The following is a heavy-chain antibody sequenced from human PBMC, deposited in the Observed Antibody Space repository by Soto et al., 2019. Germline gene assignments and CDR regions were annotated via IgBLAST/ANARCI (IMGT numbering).Heavy chain of an antibody. V-gene: IGHV3-23*01. CDR1: GFPFSSYA. Sequence: PGRSRRLSCAASGFPFSSYAMSWVRQAPGKGLEGVSTLSVDISDTYHADSVMGRFSVYRDYSKNTLFLQMNSLTADDTAVYYCAKKCSGSSSRWCCDCWGQGSKVTVSA. CDR2: LSVDISDT. CDR3: AKKCSGSSSRWCCDC. D-gene: IGHD3-10*02. J-gene: IGHJ4*02.